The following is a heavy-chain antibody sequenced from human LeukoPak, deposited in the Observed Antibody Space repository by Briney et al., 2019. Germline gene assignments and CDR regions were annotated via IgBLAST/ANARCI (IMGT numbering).Heavy chain of an antibody. V-gene: IGHV1-46*03. J-gene: IGHJ4*02. CDR2: INPSGGST. CDR3: ATDPEDYGGLSFDY. D-gene: IGHD4-23*01. CDR1: GYTFTSYY. Sequence: ASVKVSCKASGYTFTSYYMHWVRQAPGQGLEWMGIINPSGGSTTYAQKFQGRVTMTRDTSTSTVYMELSSLRSEDTAVYYCATDPEDYGGLSFDYWGQGTLLTVSS.